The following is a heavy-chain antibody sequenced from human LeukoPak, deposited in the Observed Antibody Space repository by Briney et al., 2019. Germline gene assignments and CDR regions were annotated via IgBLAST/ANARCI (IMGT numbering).Heavy chain of an antibody. CDR3: ARGEVQNWFDP. CDR2: IYPGDSDT. Sequence: GESLKISCKGSGYSFTNYWIGWVRQMPGKGLEWMGIIYPGDSDTRYSPSFQGQVTISADKSISTAYLQWGSLQASDTTMYYCARGEVQNWFDPWGQGTPVTVSS. V-gene: IGHV5-51*01. CDR1: GYSFTNYW. J-gene: IGHJ5*02. D-gene: IGHD3-10*01.